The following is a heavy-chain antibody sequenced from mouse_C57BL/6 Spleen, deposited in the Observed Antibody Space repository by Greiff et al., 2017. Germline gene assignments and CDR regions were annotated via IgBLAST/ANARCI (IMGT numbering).Heavy chain of an antibody. D-gene: IGHD1-1*01. Sequence: QVQLKQPGAELVRPGSSVKLSCKASGYTFTSYWMHWVKQRPIQGLEWIGNIDPSDSETHYNQKFKDKATLTVDNSSSTAYMQLSSLTSEDSAVYYCAGFTTVVDVRYFDDWGKGTTVTVSS. V-gene: IGHV1-52*01. CDR2: IDPSDSET. CDR1: GYTFTSYW. CDR3: AGFTTVVDVRYFDD. J-gene: IGHJ1*03.